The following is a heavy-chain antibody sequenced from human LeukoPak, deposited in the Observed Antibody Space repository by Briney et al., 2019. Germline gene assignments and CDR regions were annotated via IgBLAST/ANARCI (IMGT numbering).Heavy chain of an antibody. Sequence: GGSLRLSCAVSGFRFSNYWMTWVRQAPGKGLEWVANIKHDGSGPSYLDSVKGRFTISRDNARNLLSLQMSSLRAEDTVVYYCVRAREITVSGTDYFDYWGQGTLVTVSS. CDR1: GFRFSNYW. D-gene: IGHD6-19*01. CDR2: IKHDGSGP. V-gene: IGHV3-7*01. CDR3: VRAREITVSGTDYFDY. J-gene: IGHJ4*02.